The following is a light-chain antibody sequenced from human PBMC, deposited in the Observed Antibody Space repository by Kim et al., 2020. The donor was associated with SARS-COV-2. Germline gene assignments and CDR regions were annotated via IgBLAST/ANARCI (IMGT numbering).Light chain of an antibody. Sequence: GASVKLTCTLSSGHPNAIAWHQQQPGKGPRYLMKVNSDGSHIKGDGIPDRFSGSRSGAEHYLTISSLQSEDEADYYCQTWDTGIQVFGGGTQLTVL. J-gene: IGLJ2*01. CDR2: VNSDGSH. V-gene: IGLV4-69*01. CDR3: QTWDTGIQV. CDR1: SGHPNA.